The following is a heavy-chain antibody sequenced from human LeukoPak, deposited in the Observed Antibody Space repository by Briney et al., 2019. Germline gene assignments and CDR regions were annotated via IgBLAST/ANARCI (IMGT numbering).Heavy chain of an antibody. J-gene: IGHJ6*04. CDR3: ARDGGRRPAASYYYYGMDV. D-gene: IGHD2-2*01. V-gene: IGHV7-4-1*01. CDR2: INIKTGNP. CDR1: GYTFTRYA. Sequence: ASVKVSCKASGYTFTRYAMNWVRQAPGQGLEWMGWINIKTGNPTYAQGFTGRFVFSLDTSVSTAYLQISSLKAEDTAVYYCARDGGRRPAASYYYYGMDVWGKGTTVTVSS.